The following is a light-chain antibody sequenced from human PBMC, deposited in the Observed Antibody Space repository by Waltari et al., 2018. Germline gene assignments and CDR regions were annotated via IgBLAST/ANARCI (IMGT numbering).Light chain of an antibody. J-gene: IGKJ4*01. CDR2: WAS. Sequence: DIVMTQSPESLAGSLGARATISCKTSESVLYSSNNKNHLAWYQQKPGQPPRLLLYWASTRESGVPDRFIGSGSETDFTLTVTSLQAEDVAVYYCQQYYNTPLTFGGGTKVEVK. CDR1: ESVLYSSNNKNH. V-gene: IGKV4-1*01. CDR3: QQYYNTPLT.